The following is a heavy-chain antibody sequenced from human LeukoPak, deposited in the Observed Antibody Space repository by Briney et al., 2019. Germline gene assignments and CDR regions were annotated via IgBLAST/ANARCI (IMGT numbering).Heavy chain of an antibody. CDR1: GFTFSSYW. CDR3: ATPHCSTTSCYHRDAFDI. D-gene: IGHD2-2*01. Sequence: PGGSLRLXCAASGFTFSSYWMHWVRQAPGKGLVWVSRINSDGSSTSYADSVKGRFTISRDNSKNTLYLQMNSLRAEDTAVYYCATPHCSTTSCYHRDAFDIWGQGTMVTVSS. J-gene: IGHJ3*02. CDR2: INSDGSST. V-gene: IGHV3-74*01.